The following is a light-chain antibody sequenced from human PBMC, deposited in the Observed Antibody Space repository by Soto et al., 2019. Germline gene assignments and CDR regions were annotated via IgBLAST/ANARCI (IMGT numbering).Light chain of an antibody. CDR3: QHYHSSPWT. V-gene: IGKV1-5*03. CDR2: KAS. J-gene: IGKJ1*01. CDR1: QSINNY. Sequence: DIQITQSPSTLSASVGDRVTITCRASQSINNYLAWYQQKPGKAPKLLIYKASSLESGVPSRFSGSGSGTEFTLTISSLQPDDFATYYCQHYHSSPWTFGQGTKVDIK.